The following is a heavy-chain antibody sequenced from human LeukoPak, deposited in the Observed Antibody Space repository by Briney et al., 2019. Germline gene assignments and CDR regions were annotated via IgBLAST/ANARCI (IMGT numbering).Heavy chain of an antibody. V-gene: IGHV3-15*01. J-gene: IGHJ4*02. CDR1: GFTFSNAW. D-gene: IGHD2-2*01. CDR3: TTEGTVVPAAIDY. CDR2: IKSKTDGGTT. Sequence: SGGSLRLSCAASGFTFSNAWMSWVRQAPGKGLEWVGRIKSKTDGGTTDYAAPVKGRFTISRDDSKNTLYLQMNSLKTEDTAVYYCTTEGTVVPAAIDYWGQGTLVTVSS.